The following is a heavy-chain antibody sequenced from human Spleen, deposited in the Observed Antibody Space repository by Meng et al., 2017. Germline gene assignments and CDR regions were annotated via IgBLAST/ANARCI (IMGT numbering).Heavy chain of an antibody. J-gene: IGHJ6*02. Sequence: ASVKVSCKASGYTFTGYYMHWVRQAPGQGLEWMGRINPNSGGTNYAQKFQGRVTMTRDTSISTAYMELSRLRSDDTAVYYCARATNVLSLNYYFGMDVWGQGTTVTVSS. CDR2: INPNSGGT. CDR3: ARATNVLSLNYYFGMDV. D-gene: IGHD1-1*01. CDR1: GYTFTGYY. V-gene: IGHV1-2*06.